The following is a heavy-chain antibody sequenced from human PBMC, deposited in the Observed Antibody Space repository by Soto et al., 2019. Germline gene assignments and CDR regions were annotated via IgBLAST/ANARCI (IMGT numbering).Heavy chain of an antibody. Sequence: GASVKVSCKASGYTFTSYDINWVRQATGQGLEWMGWMNPNSGNTGYAQKFQGRVTMTRNTSISTAYMELSSLRSEDTAVYYCASANRIEYSSHGSWFDPWGQGTLVTVSS. D-gene: IGHD6-6*01. CDR1: GYTFTSYD. CDR2: MNPNSGNT. CDR3: ASANRIEYSSHGSWFDP. V-gene: IGHV1-8*01. J-gene: IGHJ5*02.